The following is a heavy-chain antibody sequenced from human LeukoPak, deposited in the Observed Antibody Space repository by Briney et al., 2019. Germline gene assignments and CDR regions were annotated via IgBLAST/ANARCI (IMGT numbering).Heavy chain of an antibody. D-gene: IGHD3-22*01. Sequence: KPSETLSLTCAVYGGSFSGYYWSWIRQPPGKGLEWIGEINHSGSTNYNPSLKSRVTISVDTSKNQFSLKLSSVTAADTAVYYCARVGTMIVVDHWGQGTLVTVSS. CDR1: GGSFSGYY. V-gene: IGHV4-34*01. CDR3: ARVGTMIVVDH. CDR2: INHSGST. J-gene: IGHJ4*02.